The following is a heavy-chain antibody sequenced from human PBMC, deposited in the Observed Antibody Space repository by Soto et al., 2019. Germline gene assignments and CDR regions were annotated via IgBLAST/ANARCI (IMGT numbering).Heavy chain of an antibody. CDR3: AKDRTSIVVVVAATPEGAFDI. CDR2: ISGSGGST. J-gene: IGHJ3*02. CDR1: GFTFSSYA. D-gene: IGHD2-15*01. Sequence: GGSLRLSCAASGFTFSSYAMSWVRQALGKGLEWVSAISGSGGSTYYADSVKGRFTISRDNSKNTLYLQMNSLRAEDTAVYYCAKDRTSIVVVVAATPEGAFDIWGQGTMVTVSS. V-gene: IGHV3-23*01.